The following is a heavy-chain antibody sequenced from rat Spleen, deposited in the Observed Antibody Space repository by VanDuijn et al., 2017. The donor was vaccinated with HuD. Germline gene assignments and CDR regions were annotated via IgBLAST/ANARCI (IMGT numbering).Heavy chain of an antibody. J-gene: IGHJ2*01. CDR2: ISPSGGSP. CDR3: AADTFFDY. Sequence: EVQLVESGGGLVQPGRSLKLSCAASGFTLSDYVMHWIRQAPTKGLEWVTSISPSGGSPYYRDSVKGRFTISRDNARSTLYLQMDSLRSEDTATYYCAADTFFDYWGQGVIVTVSS. V-gene: IGHV5-19*01. CDR1: GFTLSDYV. D-gene: IGHD2-1*01.